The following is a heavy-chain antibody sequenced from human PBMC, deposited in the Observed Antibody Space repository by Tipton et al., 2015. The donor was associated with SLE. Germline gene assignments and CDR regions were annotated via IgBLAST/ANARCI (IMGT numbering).Heavy chain of an antibody. D-gene: IGHD5-12*01. CDR3: AREVGSGYDLGY. CDR2: IYYTGIT. J-gene: IGHJ4*02. CDR1: GGSISSGSYY. Sequence: LRLSCTVSGGSISSGSYYWSWMRQPPGKGLEWIGDIYYTGITNYNPSLKSRVTLSVDTSKNQFSLKMSSVTAADTAVYYCAREVGSGYDLGYWGQGTLVTVSS. V-gene: IGHV4-61*01.